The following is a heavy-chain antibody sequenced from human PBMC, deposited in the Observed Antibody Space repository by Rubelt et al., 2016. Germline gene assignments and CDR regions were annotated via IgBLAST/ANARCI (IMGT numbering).Heavy chain of an antibody. D-gene: IGHD1-26*01. V-gene: IGHV4-34*01. CDR2: INHSGST. CDR3: ARLGEGGARWELRAPKDY. CDR1: GGSFSGYY. Sequence: QVQLQQWGAGLLKPSETLSLTCAVYGGSFSGYYWSWIRQPPGKGLEWIGEINHSGSTNYNPSLKSRVTISVDTSKNQFSLKLSSVTAADTAVYYCARLGEGGARWELRAPKDYWGQGTLVTVSS. J-gene: IGHJ4*02.